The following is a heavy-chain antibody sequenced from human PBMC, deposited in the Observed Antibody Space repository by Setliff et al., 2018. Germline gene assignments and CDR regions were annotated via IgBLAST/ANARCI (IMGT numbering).Heavy chain of an antibody. J-gene: IGHJ4*02. V-gene: IGHV4-34*01. Sequence: SETLSLTCAVYGGSFSGYYWSWIRQPPGKGLEWIGEINHSGSTNYNPSLKSRVTISVDTSRNQFSLKLSSVTAADTAVYYCTVYNTGSSKDHYWGQGTPVTVSS. D-gene: IGHD2-8*02. CDR3: TVYNTGSSKDHY. CDR1: GGSFSGYY. CDR2: INHSGST.